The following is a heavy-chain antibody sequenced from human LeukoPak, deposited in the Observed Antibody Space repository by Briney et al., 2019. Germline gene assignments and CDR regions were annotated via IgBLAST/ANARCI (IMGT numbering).Heavy chain of an antibody. J-gene: IGHJ4*02. CDR2: IIPIFGTA. Sequence: SSVKVSCKASGATFSSYAISWVRQAPGQGLDWMVGIIPIFGTANYAQKFQVRVTITSDESTSTAYMELSSLRSADTAVYYCARGCGSTSCPFDYWGQGTLVTVSS. CDR3: ARGCGSTSCPFDY. V-gene: IGHV1-69*01. D-gene: IGHD2-2*01. CDR1: GATFSSYA.